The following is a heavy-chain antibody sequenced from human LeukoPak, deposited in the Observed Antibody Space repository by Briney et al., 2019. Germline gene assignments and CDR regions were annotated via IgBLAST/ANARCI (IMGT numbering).Heavy chain of an antibody. D-gene: IGHD2-2*02. Sequence: GESLKTSCKGSGYSFTSYWIGWVRQMPGKGLEWMGITYPGDSDTRYSPSFQGQVTISADKSISTAYLQWSSLKASDTAMYYCARLYCSSTSCYRRGAFDIWGQGTMVTVSS. CDR2: TYPGDSDT. CDR3: ARLYCSSTSCYRRGAFDI. J-gene: IGHJ3*02. CDR1: GYSFTSYW. V-gene: IGHV5-51*01.